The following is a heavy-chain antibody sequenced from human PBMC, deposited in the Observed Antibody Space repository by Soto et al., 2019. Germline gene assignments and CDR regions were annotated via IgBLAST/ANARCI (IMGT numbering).Heavy chain of an antibody. CDR1: GGTFSTYT. D-gene: IGHD4-4*01. V-gene: IGHV1-69*08. CDR3: AGDPDSHYNDSHASSYP. Sequence: QVQLVQSGAEVKKPGSSVKVSCKASGGTFSTYTITWVRQAPGQGLEWMGRIIPIIGILNYAQKLQGRVTISADKFTGTAYMELTGLRSDDTAVYYCAGDPDSHYNDSHASSYPWGQGTLVTVAS. CDR2: IIPIIGIL. J-gene: IGHJ5*02.